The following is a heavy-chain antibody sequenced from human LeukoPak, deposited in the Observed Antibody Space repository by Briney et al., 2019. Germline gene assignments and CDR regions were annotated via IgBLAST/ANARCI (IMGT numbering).Heavy chain of an antibody. CDR1: GFTFSSYD. J-gene: IGHJ5*02. Sequence: GGSLRLSCAASGFTFSSYDMHWVRHATGKGLEWVSAIGTAGDTYYPGSVKGRLTISRENAKNSLYLQMNSLRAGDTAVYYCARASGPASGFDPWGQGTLVTVSS. CDR2: IGTAGDT. D-gene: IGHD3-3*01. CDR3: ARASGPASGFDP. V-gene: IGHV3-13*04.